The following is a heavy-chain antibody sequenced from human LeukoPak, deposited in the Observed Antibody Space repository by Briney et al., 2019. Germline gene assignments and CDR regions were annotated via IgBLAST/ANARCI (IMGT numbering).Heavy chain of an antibody. V-gene: IGHV5-51*01. D-gene: IGHD3-22*01. CDR3: ARRYYHSSEFDP. CDR1: GHTFTDYW. Sequence: GESLKISCQASGHTFTDYWIGWVRQMPGKGLEWMGIIHPSDSTTRYSPSFQGQVTISADKSISTVYLQWSSLQASDSAMYYCARRYYHSSEFDPWDQGTLVTVSS. CDR2: IHPSDSTT. J-gene: IGHJ5*02.